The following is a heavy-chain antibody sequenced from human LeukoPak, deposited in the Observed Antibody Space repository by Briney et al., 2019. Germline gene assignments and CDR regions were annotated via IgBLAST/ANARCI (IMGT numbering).Heavy chain of an antibody. D-gene: IGHD3-9*01. J-gene: IGHJ5*02. Sequence: SETLSLTCAVYGGSFSGYYWSWIRQPPGKGLEWIGYIHYTGSTNYNPSLKSRVTMLIDTSKNQFSLKLSSVTAADTAVYYCARGRYSAGDNWFDPWGQGTLVTVSS. CDR3: ARGRYSAGDNWFDP. V-gene: IGHV4-59*01. CDR2: IHYTGST. CDR1: GGSFSGYY.